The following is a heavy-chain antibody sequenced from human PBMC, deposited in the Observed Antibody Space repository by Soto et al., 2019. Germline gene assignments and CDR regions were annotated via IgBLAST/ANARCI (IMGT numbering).Heavy chain of an antibody. D-gene: IGHD1-1*01. V-gene: IGHV3-23*01. CDR2: FSGGSGTT. Sequence: EVQLLESGGGLVQPGGSLRLSCAASGFSLSTYGVTWVRQAPGKGLEWVSGFSGGSGTTHYADSVKGRFSITRDNSKNTAHLQMNSLRVEDTAIYYCAKWNGYGDYWGQGTLVTVSS. J-gene: IGHJ4*02. CDR1: GFSLSTYG. CDR3: AKWNGYGDY.